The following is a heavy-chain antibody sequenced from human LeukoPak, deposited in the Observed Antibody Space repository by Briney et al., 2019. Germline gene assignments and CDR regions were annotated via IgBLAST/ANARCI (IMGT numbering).Heavy chain of an antibody. Sequence: GASVKVSCKASGYTFTSYAMNWVRQAPGQGLEWMGWINTNTGNPTYAQGFTGRFVFSLDTSVSTAYLQISSLEAEDTAVYYCARDGPEDSSGWPAGDYWGQGTLVTVSS. V-gene: IGHV7-4-1*02. CDR1: GYTFTSYA. CDR3: ARDGPEDSSGWPAGDY. D-gene: IGHD6-19*01. J-gene: IGHJ4*02. CDR2: INTNTGNP.